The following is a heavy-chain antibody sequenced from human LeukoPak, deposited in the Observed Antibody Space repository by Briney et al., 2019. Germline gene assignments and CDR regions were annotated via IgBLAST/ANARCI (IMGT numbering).Heavy chain of an antibody. V-gene: IGHV4-59*01. CDR3: ARSGPYYYYYYMDV. CDR1: GGSISSYY. CDR2: IYYSGST. Sequence: SETLSLTCTVSGGSISSYYWSWIRQPPGKGLEWIGYIYYSGSTNYSPSLKSRVTISVDTSKNQFSLKLSSVTAADTAVYYCARSGPYYYYYYMDVWGKGTTVTISS. J-gene: IGHJ6*03. D-gene: IGHD2-8*02.